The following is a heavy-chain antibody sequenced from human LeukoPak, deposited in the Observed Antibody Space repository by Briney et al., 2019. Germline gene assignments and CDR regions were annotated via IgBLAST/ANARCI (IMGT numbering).Heavy chain of an antibody. V-gene: IGHV4-61*02. CDR2: IYISGTT. Sequence: PSETLSLTCTVSGASISSASYYWSWIRQPAGTGLEWIGRIYISGTTNYNPSLKSRVTISVDTSKNQFSLKLSSVTAADTAVYYCARVPTRESTTVPTTDIWGQGTMVTVSS. CDR1: GASISSASYY. J-gene: IGHJ3*02. D-gene: IGHD4-17*01. CDR3: ARVPTRESTTVPTTDI.